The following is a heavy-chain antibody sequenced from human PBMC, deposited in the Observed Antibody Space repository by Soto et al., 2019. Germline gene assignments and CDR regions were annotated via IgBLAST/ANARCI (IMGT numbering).Heavy chain of an antibody. V-gene: IGHV3-11*04. D-gene: IGHD3-10*01. Sequence: QVQLVESGGGLVKPGGSLRLSCTASGFTFSDYYMSWIRQAPGKGLEWVAYITTTDYTTKDADSVKGRFTMSRDNAKKSLSLQMDSLRAEDTAVYYCAKIRGAWGYVFDIWGQGTMVIVSS. CDR1: GFTFSDYY. J-gene: IGHJ3*02. CDR3: AKIRGAWGYVFDI. CDR2: ITTTDYTT.